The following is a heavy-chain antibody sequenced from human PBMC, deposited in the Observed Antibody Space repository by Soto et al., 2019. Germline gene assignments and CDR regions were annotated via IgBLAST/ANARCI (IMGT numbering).Heavy chain of an antibody. J-gene: IGHJ4*02. D-gene: IGHD4-17*01. Sequence: QVQLVQSGAEVKKPGSSVKVSCKASGGTFSSYTISWVRQAPGQGLEWMGRIIPILGIANYAQKFQGRVTITADKSRSRAYMDHSSLRSEDTAVYYCARGGWGGDYANDYWGQGTLVTVST. CDR3: ARGGWGGDYANDY. V-gene: IGHV1-69*02. CDR2: IIPILGIA. CDR1: GGTFSSYT.